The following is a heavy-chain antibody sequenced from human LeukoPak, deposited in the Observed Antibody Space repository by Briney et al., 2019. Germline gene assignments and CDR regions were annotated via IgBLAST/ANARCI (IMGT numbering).Heavy chain of an antibody. CDR2: ISYDGSNK. Sequence: GGSLRLSCAASGFTFSSYAMHWVRQAPGKGLEWVAVISYDGSNKYYADSVKGRFTISRDNSKNTLYLQMNSLRAEDTAVYYCARIGAAAGTQIDPWGQGTLVTVSS. CDR1: GFTFSSYA. J-gene: IGHJ5*02. V-gene: IGHV3-30-3*01. D-gene: IGHD6-13*01. CDR3: ARIGAAAGTQIDP.